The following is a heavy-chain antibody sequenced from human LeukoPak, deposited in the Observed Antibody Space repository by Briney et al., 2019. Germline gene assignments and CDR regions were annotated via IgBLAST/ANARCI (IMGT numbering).Heavy chain of an antibody. Sequence: GGSLRLSCAASGFTFSSYWMSWVRQAPGKGLEWVANVKQDGRATYYGDSVKGRFTISRDNAQNSLYLQMNSLRAEDTAVYYCAKDSYASGSHGDWGQGTLVTVSS. CDR3: AKDSYASGSHGD. V-gene: IGHV3-7*05. CDR1: GFTFSSYW. J-gene: IGHJ4*02. CDR2: VKQDGRAT. D-gene: IGHD3-10*01.